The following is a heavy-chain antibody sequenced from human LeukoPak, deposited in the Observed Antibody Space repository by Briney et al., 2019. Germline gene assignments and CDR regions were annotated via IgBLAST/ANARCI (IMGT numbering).Heavy chain of an antibody. V-gene: IGHV1-8*01. CDR2: MNATSGKT. Sequence: ASVKLSCKASGYTFTSYDINWVRQAPGQGLDWMGWMNATSGKTGQAQKLQGRITMTRDTSISTAYMELSSLRPEDTAVYYCAKYKSGDYFDAGKRYYFDQWGQGTPVTVSS. CDR1: GYTFTSYD. J-gene: IGHJ4*02. CDR3: AKYKSGDYFDAGKRYYFDQ. D-gene: IGHD3-9*01.